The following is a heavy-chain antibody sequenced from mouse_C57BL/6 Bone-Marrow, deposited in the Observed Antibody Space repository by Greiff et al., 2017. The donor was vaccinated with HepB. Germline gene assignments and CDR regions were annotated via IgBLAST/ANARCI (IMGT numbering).Heavy chain of an antibody. V-gene: IGHV1-76*01. Sequence: VKLVESGAELVRPGASVKLSCKASGYTFTDYYINWVKQRPGQGLEWIARIYPGSGNTYYNEKFKGKATLTAEKSSSTAYMQLSSLTSEDSAVYFCAREAFWDYWGQGTTLTVSS. CDR2: IYPGSGNT. CDR1: GYTFTDYY. J-gene: IGHJ2*01. CDR3: AREAFWDY.